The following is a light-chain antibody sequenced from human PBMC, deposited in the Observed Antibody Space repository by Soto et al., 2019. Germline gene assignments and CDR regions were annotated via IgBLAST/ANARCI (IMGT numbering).Light chain of an antibody. J-gene: IGKJ1*01. CDR2: GAS. CDR1: QSISSW. CDR3: QQYNTEWT. Sequence: IQMTQSPSTLSASVGDRVTITCRASQSISSWLAWYQQKPGKAPNLLIYGASSLQSGVPSRFSGSGSGTEFTLTISSLQPDDFATYYCQQYNTEWTFGQGTKVEI. V-gene: IGKV1-5*01.